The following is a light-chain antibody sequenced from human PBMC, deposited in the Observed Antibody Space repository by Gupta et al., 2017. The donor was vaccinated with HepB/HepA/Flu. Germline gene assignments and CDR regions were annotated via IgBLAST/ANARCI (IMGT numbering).Light chain of an antibody. CDR1: RSVLFSSSSKNF. CDR3: QQYYNTPPT. V-gene: IGKV4-1*01. CDR2: WAY. Sequence: DIVMTQSPDSLTVSLGERVTINCKSSRSVLFSSSSKNFLAWYQQKPGQPPKLLIYWAYLRKSGVPDRLSGSGSGTDFTLTISSLQAEDVAVYYCQQYYNTPPTFGQGTKVEIK. J-gene: IGKJ1*01.